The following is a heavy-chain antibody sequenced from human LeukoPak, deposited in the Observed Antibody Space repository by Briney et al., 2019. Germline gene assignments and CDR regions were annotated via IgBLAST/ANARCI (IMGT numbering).Heavy chain of an antibody. CDR1: GGSISNYY. Sequence: SETLSLTCTVSGGSISNYYWNWIRQPAGKGLEWIGRIYTSGSTNYNPSLKSRVTMSVDTSRNQLSLKLSSVTAADTAVYYCASLSNWFDPWGQGTPVTVSS. CDR3: ASLSNWFDP. D-gene: IGHD3-9*01. CDR2: IYTSGST. J-gene: IGHJ5*02. V-gene: IGHV4-4*07.